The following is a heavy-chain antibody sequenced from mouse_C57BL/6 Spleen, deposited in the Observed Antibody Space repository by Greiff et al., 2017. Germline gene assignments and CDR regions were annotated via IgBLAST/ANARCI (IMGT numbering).Heavy chain of an antibody. J-gene: IGHJ2*02. Sequence: QVQLQQSGAELAKPGASVKLSCKASGYTFTSYWMHWVKQRPGQGLEWIGYINPSSGYTKYNQKFKDKATLTADKSSSTAYMQLSSLTSEDSAVYYCANAEDKPRVIDYWGQGTSLTVSS. CDR2: INPSSGYT. CDR3: ANAEDKPRVIDY. CDR1: GYTFTSYW. V-gene: IGHV1-7*01. D-gene: IGHD3-3*01.